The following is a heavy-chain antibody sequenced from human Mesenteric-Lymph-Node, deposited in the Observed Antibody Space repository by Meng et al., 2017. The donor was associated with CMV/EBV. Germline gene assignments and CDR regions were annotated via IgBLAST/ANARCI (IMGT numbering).Heavy chain of an antibody. CDR3: AKDNEGRYCTNGVCYRGGWFDP. J-gene: IGHJ5*02. V-gene: IGHV3-23*03. Sequence: GESLKISCAASGFTFSSYSMNWVRQAPGKGLEWVSVIYTGGSSTYYADSVKGRFTVSRDNSKNTLYLQMNSLRAEDTAVYYCAKDNEGRYCTNGVCYRGGWFDPWGQGTLVTVSS. CDR2: IYTGGSST. CDR1: GFTFSSYS. D-gene: IGHD2-8*01.